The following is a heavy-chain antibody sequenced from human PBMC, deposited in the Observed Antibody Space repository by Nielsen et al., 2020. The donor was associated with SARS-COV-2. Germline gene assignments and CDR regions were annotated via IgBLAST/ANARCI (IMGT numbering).Heavy chain of an antibody. D-gene: IGHD1-26*01. Sequence: SVKVSCKASGGTFSSYAISWVRQAPGQGLEWMGGIIPIFGTANYAQKFQGRVTITADESTSTAYMELSSLRSEDTAVYYCARGGYSGSYRGYFDYWGQGTLVTVSS. CDR2: IIPIFGTA. CDR3: ARGGYSGSYRGYFDY. V-gene: IGHV1-69*13. CDR1: GGTFSSYA. J-gene: IGHJ4*02.